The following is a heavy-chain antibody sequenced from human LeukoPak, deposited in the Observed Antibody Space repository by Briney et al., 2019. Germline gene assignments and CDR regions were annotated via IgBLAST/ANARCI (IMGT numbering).Heavy chain of an antibody. CDR1: GVSISTYY. CDR3: ARVYYDSSGYYYTTRYYFDF. D-gene: IGHD3-22*01. Sequence: SKTLSLICTVSGVSISTYYWSWIRQPAGKGLEWIGHVYNIRGTNYNPSLKSRVTMSLDPSENQFSLKLTSVTAADTAVYYCARVYYDSSGYYYTTRYYFDFWGQGSLVTVSS. V-gene: IGHV4-4*07. CDR2: VYNIRGT. J-gene: IGHJ4*02.